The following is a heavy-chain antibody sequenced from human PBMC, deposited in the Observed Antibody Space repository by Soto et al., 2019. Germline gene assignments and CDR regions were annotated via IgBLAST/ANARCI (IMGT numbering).Heavy chain of an antibody. Sequence: GASVKVSCKASGGTFSSYAISWVRQAPGQGLEWMGGIIPIFGTANYAQKFQGRVTITADESTSTAYMELSSLRSEDTAVYYCARQVYTAMVSIFDYWGQGTLVTVSS. CDR3: ARQVYTAMVSIFDY. V-gene: IGHV1-69*13. J-gene: IGHJ4*02. CDR2: IIPIFGTA. D-gene: IGHD5-18*01. CDR1: GGTFSSYA.